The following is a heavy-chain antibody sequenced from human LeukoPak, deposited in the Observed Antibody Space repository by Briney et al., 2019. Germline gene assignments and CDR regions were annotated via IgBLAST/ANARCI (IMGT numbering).Heavy chain of an antibody. V-gene: IGHV3-53*01. CDR2: FYSGGYI. J-gene: IGHJ6*03. Sequence: PEGSLRLSCAPSGLTVSSNYMSWVRQAPGKGLEWVSVFYSGGYINYADSVKGRFTISRDDSKNTLYLQMNSLRAEDTAVYYCARGPDPSYMDVWGKGTTVTVSS. CDR3: ARGPDPSYMDV. CDR1: GLTVSSNY.